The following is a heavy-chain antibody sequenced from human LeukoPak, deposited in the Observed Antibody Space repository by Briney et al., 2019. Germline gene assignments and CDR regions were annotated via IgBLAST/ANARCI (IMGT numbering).Heavy chain of an antibody. CDR2: IHPSGML. Sequence: PSETLSLTCTVSGASFNSDDQYWNWIRQSPGKGLEWIGSIHPSGMLYNNPSLESRVTMSRDTSKNQFSLNLNSVTAADTAVYFSSRGLDSRRLGYWGQGILVTVSS. V-gene: IGHV4-31*03. CDR1: GASFNSDDQY. CDR3: SRGLDSRRLGY. D-gene: IGHD3-22*01. J-gene: IGHJ4*02.